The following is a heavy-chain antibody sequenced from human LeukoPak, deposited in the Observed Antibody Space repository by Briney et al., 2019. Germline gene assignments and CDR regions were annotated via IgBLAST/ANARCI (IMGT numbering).Heavy chain of an antibody. CDR3: ARVRSSSSRGGTFDY. D-gene: IGHD6-13*01. V-gene: IGHV4-59*01. CDR2: IYYSGST. J-gene: IGHJ4*02. Sequence: PSETLSLTCTVSGGSISSYYWSWIRQPPGKGLEWIGYIYYSGSTNYNPSLKSRVTISVDTSKNQFSLKLSSVTAADTAVYDCARVRSSSSRGGTFDYWGQGTLVTVSS. CDR1: GGSISSYY.